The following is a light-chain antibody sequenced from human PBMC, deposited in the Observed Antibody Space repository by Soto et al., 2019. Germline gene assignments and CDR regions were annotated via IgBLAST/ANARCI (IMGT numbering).Light chain of an antibody. Sequence: QSALTQPASASGSPGQSITISCTGTSSDVGAYNYVSWYQQYPGKAPKLIIYDVSNRPSGVSNRFSGSKSGNTASLTISGLQAEDEADYHCSSYTSSNTPVFGDGTKLTVL. CDR3: SSYTSSNTPV. V-gene: IGLV2-14*01. CDR2: DVS. J-gene: IGLJ2*01. CDR1: SSDVGAYNY.